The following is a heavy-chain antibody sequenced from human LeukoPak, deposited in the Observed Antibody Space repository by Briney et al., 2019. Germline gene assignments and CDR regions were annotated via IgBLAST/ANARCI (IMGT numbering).Heavy chain of an antibody. CDR2: ISYDGSNK. V-gene: IGHV3-30*18. J-gene: IGHJ4*02. D-gene: IGHD3-16*01. CDR1: GFTFSSYA. CDR3: AKVPVTFGGVMDY. Sequence: GGSLRLSCAASGFTFSSYAMSWVRQAPGKGLEWVAVISYDGSNKYYADSVKGRFTISRDNSKNTLYLQMNSLRAEDTAVYYCAKVPVTFGGVMDYWGQGTLVTVSS.